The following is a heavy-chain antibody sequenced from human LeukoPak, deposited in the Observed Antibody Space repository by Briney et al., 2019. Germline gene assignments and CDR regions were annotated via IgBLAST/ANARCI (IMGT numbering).Heavy chain of an antibody. CDR3: ARHKAPTVSQSWKTEPTGFDL. CDR2: IYTSGLK. V-gene: IGHV4-39*01. J-gene: IGHJ5*02. Sequence: SETLSLTCKVSGVFLTPGNFYWGWVRQTPGKGLQWIATIYTSGLKYFNPSLESRVTVSIDTSRNELSLTVDSVTTADTGVYVCARHKAPTVSQSWKTEPTGFDLWAQGIPVTVSS. CDR1: GVFLTPGNFY. D-gene: IGHD1-1*01.